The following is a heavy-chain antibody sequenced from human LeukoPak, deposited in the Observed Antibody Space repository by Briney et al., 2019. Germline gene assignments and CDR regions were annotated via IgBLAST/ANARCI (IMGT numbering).Heavy chain of an antibody. CDR1: GGTFSSYA. D-gene: IGHD1-26*01. CDR2: IIPIFGTA. J-gene: IGHJ5*02. CDR3: ARDQMWESNWFDP. Sequence: SVKVSCKATGGTFSSYAISWVRQAPGQGLEWMGRIIPIFGTANYAQKFQGRVTITTDESTSTAYMELSSLRSEDTAVYYCARDQMWESNWFDPWGQGTLVTVSS. V-gene: IGHV1-69*05.